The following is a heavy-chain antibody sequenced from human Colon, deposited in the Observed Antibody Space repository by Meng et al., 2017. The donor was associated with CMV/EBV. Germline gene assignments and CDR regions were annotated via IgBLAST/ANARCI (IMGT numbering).Heavy chain of an antibody. CDR2: IYYRGRA. D-gene: IGHD3-10*01. CDR3: ARQRRRINLLKGNEADFHGDMDV. CDR1: GDSISSTTYY. Sequence: SETLSLTCIVSGDSISSTTYYWAWLRQPPGKGLEWIGHIYYRGRASYNPSLKSRVTRSVDTSKNHFSLYLNSVTPADTAVYYCARQRRRINLLKGNEADFHGDMDVWGQGTTVTVSS. V-gene: IGHV4-39*07. J-gene: IGHJ6*02.